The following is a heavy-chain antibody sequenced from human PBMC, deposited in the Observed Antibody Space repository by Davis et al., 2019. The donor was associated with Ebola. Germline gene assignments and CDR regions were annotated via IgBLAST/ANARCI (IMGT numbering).Heavy chain of an antibody. J-gene: IGHJ5*02. CDR3: ARGRTVAGTRGLSWFDP. V-gene: IGHV1-3*01. Sequence: ASVQVSSKASGSIFTSYSMHWVRHAPGPRLEWMGWINGGNGDTKYSQKFRDRVTITRDTSASTSYMELSSLRSEDTAVFSCARGRTVAGTRGLSWFDPWGPGTLVTVSS. CDR2: INGGNGDT. D-gene: IGHD6-19*01. CDR1: GSIFTSYS.